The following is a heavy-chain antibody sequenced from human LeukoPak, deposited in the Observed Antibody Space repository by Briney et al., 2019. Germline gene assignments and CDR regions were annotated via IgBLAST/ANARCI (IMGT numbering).Heavy chain of an antibody. CDR2: IYYSGST. D-gene: IGHD1-14*01. J-gene: IGHJ3*02. Sequence: SETLSLTCTVSGGSISSYYWSWIRQPPGKGLEWIGYIYYSGSTNYSPSLKSRVTISVDTSKNQFSLKLSSVTAADTAVYYCARARRNQLGAFDIWGQGTMVTVSS. CDR1: GGSISSYY. V-gene: IGHV4-59*01. CDR3: ARARRNQLGAFDI.